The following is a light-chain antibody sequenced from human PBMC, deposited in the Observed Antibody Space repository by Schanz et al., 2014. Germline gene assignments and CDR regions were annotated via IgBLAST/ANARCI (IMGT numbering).Light chain of an antibody. Sequence: QSALTQPRSVSGSPGQSVTISCTGTSSDVGGYNYVSWYQQHPGKAPKLMIYDVSKRPSGVPDRFSGSKSGNTASLTVSGLQAEDEADYYCFSYAGSNNLAFGGGTKLTVL. CDR2: DVS. CDR1: SSDVGGYNY. CDR3: FSYAGSNNLA. J-gene: IGLJ2*01. V-gene: IGLV2-11*01.